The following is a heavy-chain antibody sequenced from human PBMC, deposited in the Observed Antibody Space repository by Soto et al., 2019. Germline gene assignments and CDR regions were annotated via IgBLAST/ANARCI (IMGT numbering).Heavy chain of an antibody. J-gene: IGHJ4*02. CDR2: ISSSGSTI. CDR3: ARGLRGRYHFDY. V-gene: IGHV3-48*03. CDR1: GFTFSSYE. D-gene: IGHD1-26*01. Sequence: GGSLRLSCAASGFTFSSYEMNWVRQAPGKGLEWVSYISSSGSTIYYADSVKGRFTISRDNAKNSLYLQMNSLRAEDTAVYYCARGLRGRYHFDYWGQGTLVTVSS.